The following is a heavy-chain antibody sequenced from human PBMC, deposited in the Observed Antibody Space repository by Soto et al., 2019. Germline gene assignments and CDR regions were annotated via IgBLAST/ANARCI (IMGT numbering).Heavy chain of an antibody. CDR1: GGTFSSYT. V-gene: IGHV1-69*08. J-gene: IGHJ5*02. CDR2: IIPILGIA. Sequence: QVQLVQSGAEVKKPGSSVKVSCKASGGTFSSYTISWVRQAPGQGLEWMGRIIPILGIANYAQKFQGRVTITADKSTSTAYMELSSLRSEDTAVYYCAREDGYSISWYVRVLTAWGQGTLVTVSS. D-gene: IGHD6-13*01. CDR3: AREDGYSISWYVRVLTA.